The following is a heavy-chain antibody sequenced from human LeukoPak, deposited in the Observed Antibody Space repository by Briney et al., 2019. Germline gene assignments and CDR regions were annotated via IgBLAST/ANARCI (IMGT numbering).Heavy chain of an antibody. Sequence: ASVKVSCKASGYTFTSYYMHWVRQAPGQGLEWMGWMNPNSGNTGYAQKFQGRVTMTRNTSISTAYMELSSLRSEDTAVYYCAREGRPHSGSYYWFDPWGQGTLVTVSS. V-gene: IGHV1-8*02. D-gene: IGHD1-26*01. CDR3: AREGRPHSGSYYWFDP. J-gene: IGHJ5*02. CDR2: MNPNSGNT. CDR1: GYTFTSYY.